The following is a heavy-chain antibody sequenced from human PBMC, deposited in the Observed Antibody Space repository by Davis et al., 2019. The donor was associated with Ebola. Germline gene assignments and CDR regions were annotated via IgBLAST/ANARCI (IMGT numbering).Heavy chain of an antibody. Sequence: PGGSLRLSCAASGFTFSSYAMSWVRQAPGKGLEWVSAISGSGGSTYYADSVKGRFTISRDNSKNTLYLQMNSLRAEDTAVYYCAKDRVRFLEWLQFDPWGQGTLVTVSS. J-gene: IGHJ5*02. D-gene: IGHD3-3*01. CDR1: GFTFSSYA. V-gene: IGHV3-23*01. CDR3: AKDRVRFLEWLQFDP. CDR2: ISGSGGST.